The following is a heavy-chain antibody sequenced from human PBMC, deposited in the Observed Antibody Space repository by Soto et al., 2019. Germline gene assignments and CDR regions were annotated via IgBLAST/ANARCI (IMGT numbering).Heavy chain of an antibody. J-gene: IGHJ3*02. Sequence: ASETLSLTCAVYGGSFSGYYWSWIRQPPGKGLEWIGEINHSGSTNYNPSLKSRVTISVDTSKNQFSLKLSSVTAADTAVYYCARWLTSTGADAFDIWGQGTMVTVSS. CDR2: INHSGST. CDR1: GGSFSGYY. D-gene: IGHD4-17*01. V-gene: IGHV4-34*01. CDR3: ARWLTSTGADAFDI.